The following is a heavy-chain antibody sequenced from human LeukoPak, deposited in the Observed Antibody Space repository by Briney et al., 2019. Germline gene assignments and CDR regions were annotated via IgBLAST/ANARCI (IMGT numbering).Heavy chain of an antibody. Sequence: GGSLRLSFAASGFTFSSYGMPWVRQAPGQGLGWVAVISYDGSNKYYADSVKGRFTISRDNSKNTLYLQMNSLRAEDTAVYYCAKEGATAEFGYWGQGTLVTVSS. CDR2: ISYDGSNK. D-gene: IGHD1-26*01. CDR3: AKEGATAEFGY. V-gene: IGHV3-30*18. J-gene: IGHJ4*02. CDR1: GFTFSSYG.